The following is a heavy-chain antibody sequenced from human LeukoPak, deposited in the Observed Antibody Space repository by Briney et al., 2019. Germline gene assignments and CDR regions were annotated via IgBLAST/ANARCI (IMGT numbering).Heavy chain of an antibody. J-gene: IGHJ5*02. CDR2: MNPNSGNT. V-gene: IGHV1-8*01. CDR1: GYTFTSYD. CDR3: ARAGGRSWFDP. Sequence: ASVKVSCKASGYTFTSYDINWVRQATGQGLEWMGWMNPNSGNTGYAQKFQGRVTMTRDTSMSTAYMELSRLTSDDTAVYYCARAGGRSWFDPWGQGTLVTVSS.